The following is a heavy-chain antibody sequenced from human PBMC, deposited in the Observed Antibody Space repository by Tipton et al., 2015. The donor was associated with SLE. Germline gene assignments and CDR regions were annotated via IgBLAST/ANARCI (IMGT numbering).Heavy chain of an antibody. CDR2: IYHSGST. V-gene: IGHV4-4*02. CDR1: GGSINSNNW. J-gene: IGHJ2*01. D-gene: IGHD2-21*01. CDR3: ARVVKDLGFDL. Sequence: GLVKPSGTLSLTCVVSGGSINSNNWWSWVRQSPGKGLEWIGEIYHSGSTNYNPSLKSRVTISVDRSKNQFSLKLSTVTAADTAVYFCARVVKDLGFDLWGRGTLVTVSS.